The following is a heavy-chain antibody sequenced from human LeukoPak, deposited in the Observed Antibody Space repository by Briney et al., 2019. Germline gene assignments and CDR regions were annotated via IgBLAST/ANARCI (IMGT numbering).Heavy chain of an antibody. CDR2: IRYDGINE. J-gene: IGHJ4*02. Sequence: GGSLRLSCAASGFAFSSHGMHWVRQAPGKGLEWVAYIRYDGINEYYADSVKGRFTISRDLSKNTLFLQMNSLRPEDTAVYYCSKDRGVFGVAYSLDYWGQGTLVTVSS. D-gene: IGHD3-3*01. CDR3: SKDRGVFGVAYSLDY. CDR1: GFAFSSHG. V-gene: IGHV3-30*02.